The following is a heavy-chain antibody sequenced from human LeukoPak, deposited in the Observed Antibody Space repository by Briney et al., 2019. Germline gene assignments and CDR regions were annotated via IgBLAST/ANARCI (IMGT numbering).Heavy chain of an antibody. D-gene: IGHD1-26*01. CDR1: DYSISSGSYY. V-gene: IGHV4-61*02. CDR3: ARELGGTVGFDY. Sequence: PSETLSLTCSVSDYSISSGSYYWSWIRQPAGEGLEWIGRIYTSGSTDYNPSLKTRVTISLDTSKNQFSLKLTSVTAADTAIYYCARELGGTVGFDYWGQGTQVTVSS. CDR2: IYTSGST. J-gene: IGHJ4*02.